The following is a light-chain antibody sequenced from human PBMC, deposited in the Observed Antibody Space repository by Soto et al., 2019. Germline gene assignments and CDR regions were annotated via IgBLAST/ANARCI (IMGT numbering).Light chain of an antibody. CDR1: QSVSST. CDR3: QQYSNWPRT. J-gene: IGKJ1*01. V-gene: IGKV3-15*01. Sequence: EIVMTQSPATLSVSPGERATLSCRTSQSVSSTLAWYQQKPGQAPRLLIYGASTRATGIPARFSGSGSGTEFTLTISSLQSEDFAVYYCQQYSNWPRTFGQGTKVEIE. CDR2: GAS.